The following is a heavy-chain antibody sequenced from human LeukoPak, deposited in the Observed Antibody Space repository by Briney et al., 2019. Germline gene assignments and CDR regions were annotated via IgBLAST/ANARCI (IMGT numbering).Heavy chain of an antibody. CDR2: IYYSGST. J-gene: IGHJ5*02. D-gene: IGHD4-11*01. CDR1: AGSISSSSYY. V-gene: IGHV4-39*01. Sequence: SETLCLTCTVSAGSISSSSYYWGWIRQSPGKGLEWIGSIYYSGSTYYNPSLKSRLTISVDTSENQFSLKLSSVTAADTAVYYCVTSNYGRFDPWGQGTLVTVSS. CDR3: VTSNYGRFDP.